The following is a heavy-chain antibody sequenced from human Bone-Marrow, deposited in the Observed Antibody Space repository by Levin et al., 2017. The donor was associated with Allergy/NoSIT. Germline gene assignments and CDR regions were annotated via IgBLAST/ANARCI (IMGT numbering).Heavy chain of an antibody. CDR1: GDRVSSNSAA. CDR2: TYYRSKWYN. Sequence: SQTLSLTCAISGDRVSSNSAAWNWIRQSPSRGLEWLGRTYYRSKWYNDYAVSVKSRITINPDTSKNQFSLQLNSVTPEDTAVYYCARDYYDSSGYYYADAFDIWGQGTMVTVSS. J-gene: IGHJ3*02. D-gene: IGHD3-22*01. CDR3: ARDYYDSSGYYYADAFDI. V-gene: IGHV6-1*01.